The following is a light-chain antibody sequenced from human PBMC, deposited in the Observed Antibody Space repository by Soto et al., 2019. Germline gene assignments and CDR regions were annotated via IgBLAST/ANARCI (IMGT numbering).Light chain of an antibody. V-gene: IGLV1-44*01. J-gene: IGLJ3*02. CDR2: KNN. Sequence: QSALTQPPSASGTPGQRVAISCSGSSSNIGSNAVNWYQQLPGAAPKLLIYKNNLRPSGVPDRFSGSKSGASASLAINGLQAEDEAHYYCQSYDNSLSGSWVFGGGTQLTVL. CDR3: QSYDNSLSGSWV. CDR1: SSNIGSNA.